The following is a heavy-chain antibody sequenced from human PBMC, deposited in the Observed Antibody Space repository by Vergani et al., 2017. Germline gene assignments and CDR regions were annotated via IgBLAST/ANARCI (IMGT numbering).Heavy chain of an antibody. CDR3: AKESGGYYYDYMDV. Sequence: EVQLLQSEGAVVQPGGSLRLSCVASGFTFSSHAMSWVRQGHGQGLEWVSSIKNTGDSTNYADSVKGRFTISRDNSKNTLYLQMNSLRVEDTAVYYCAKESGGYYYDYMDVWGKGTTVTVSS. CDR2: IKNTGDST. D-gene: IGHD3-16*01. CDR1: GFTFSSHA. J-gene: IGHJ6*03. V-gene: IGHV3-23*01.